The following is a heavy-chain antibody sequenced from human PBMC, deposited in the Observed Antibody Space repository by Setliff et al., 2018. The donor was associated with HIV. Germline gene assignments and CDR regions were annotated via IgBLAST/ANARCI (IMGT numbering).Heavy chain of an antibody. D-gene: IGHD3-22*01. CDR1: GYTFTGYY. V-gene: IGHV1-69*13. CDR3: ARRHFYDSSGQVWAFDI. J-gene: IGHJ3*02. CDR2: IIPIFGTP. Sequence: SVKVSCKASGYTFTGYYMHWVRQAPGQGLEWMGGIIPIFGTPDYAQKFQGRITITADESTSTAYMELRSLRSEDAAVYYCARRHFYDSSGQVWAFDIWGQGTMVTVSS.